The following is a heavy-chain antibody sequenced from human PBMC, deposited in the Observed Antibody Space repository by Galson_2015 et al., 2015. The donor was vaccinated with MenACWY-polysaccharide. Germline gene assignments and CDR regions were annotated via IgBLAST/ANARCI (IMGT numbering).Heavy chain of an antibody. D-gene: IGHD3-3*01. CDR2: ILNKRRP. CDR3: AGIPSTMSSFGWFDP. J-gene: IGHJ5*02. Sequence: TPSLPCSVSGGSLTTAGFYWTWVRPHPETGLEWVGYILNKRRPQSNPSLTSRVNLFSEPSPNHFSLQLTSVTAADTATYYCAGIPSTMSSFGWFDPWGQGILVTVSS. V-gene: IGHV4-31*03. CDR1: GGSLTTAGFY.